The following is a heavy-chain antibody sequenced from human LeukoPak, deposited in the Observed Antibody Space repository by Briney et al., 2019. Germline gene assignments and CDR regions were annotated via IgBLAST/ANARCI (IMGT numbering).Heavy chain of an antibody. CDR3: ARHQIDTVTVDY. D-gene: IGHD4-17*01. CDR1: GGSISSSSYY. V-gene: IGHV4-39*01. Sequence: SETLSLTCTVSGGSISSSSYYWGWIRQPPGKGPEWIGSIYYSGSTYYNPSLKSRVTISVDTSKNQFSLKLSSVTAADTAVYYCARHQIDTVTVDYWGQGTLVTVSS. J-gene: IGHJ4*02. CDR2: IYYSGST.